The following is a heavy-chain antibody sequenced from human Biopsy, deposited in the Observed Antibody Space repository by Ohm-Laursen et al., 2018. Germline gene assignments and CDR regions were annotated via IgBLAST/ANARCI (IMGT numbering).Heavy chain of an antibody. J-gene: IGHJ1*01. V-gene: IGHV1-69*06. CDR2: NVPTLGTG. CDR3: ATKLTGYFHH. Sequence: SVKVSCKAPGGTFSNYGVNWVRQAPGQGLEWLGGNVPTLGTGNYAQKFQDRVTVAADTSTSTATMELRSLRSDDTAVYYCATKLTGYFHHWGQGTLVIVSS. CDR1: GGTFSNYG. D-gene: IGHD3-9*01.